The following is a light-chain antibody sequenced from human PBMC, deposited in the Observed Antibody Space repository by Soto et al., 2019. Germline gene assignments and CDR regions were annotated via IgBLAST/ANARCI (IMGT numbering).Light chain of an antibody. J-gene: IGKJ4*01. CDR2: DAS. V-gene: IGKV3-11*01. Sequence: TPSPATLSLSPGQRATLSCSASPRVGRSFAWYHQKPGQVPRLLISDASNSPTGIPARFSGSGSGTDFTLTISSLESEDFAVYSCQQRTRCPLLWTFGGGTRVEIK. CDR3: QQRTRCPLLWT. CDR1: PRVGRS.